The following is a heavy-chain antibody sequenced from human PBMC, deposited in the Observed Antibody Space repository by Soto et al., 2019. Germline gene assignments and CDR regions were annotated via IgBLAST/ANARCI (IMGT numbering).Heavy chain of an antibody. CDR1: GGSFSGYY. D-gene: IGHD6-19*01. Sequence: SETLSLTCAVYGGSFSGYYWSWIRQPPRKGLEWIGEIAHSGSTNYNPSLKSRVTILLDTSRNQFSLKLTSVTAADTAVYYCASYNGWYYRTYFDYWGQGTLVTVSS. V-gene: IGHV4-34*01. CDR3: ASYNGWYYRTYFDY. J-gene: IGHJ4*02. CDR2: IAHSGST.